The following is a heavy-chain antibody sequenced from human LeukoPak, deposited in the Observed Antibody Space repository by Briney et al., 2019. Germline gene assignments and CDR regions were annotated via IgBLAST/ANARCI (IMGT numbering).Heavy chain of an antibody. CDR2: IYHSGST. V-gene: IGHV4-38-2*02. Sequence: SETLSLTCTVSGYSISSGYYWGWIRQPPGKGLEWIGSIYHSGSTYYNPSLKSRVTISVGTSKNQFSLKLSSVTAADTAVYYWARVGGRTTTVAPDFDYWGQGTLVTVSS. D-gene: IGHD4-23*01. J-gene: IGHJ4*02. CDR1: GYSISSGYY. CDR3: ARVGGRTTTVAPDFDY.